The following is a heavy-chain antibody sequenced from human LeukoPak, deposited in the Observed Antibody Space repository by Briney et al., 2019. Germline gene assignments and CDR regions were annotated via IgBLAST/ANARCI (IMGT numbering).Heavy chain of an antibody. J-gene: IGHJ4*02. Sequence: GASVKVSCKASGYTFTGYYMHWVRQAPGQGLEWMGWINPNSGGTNYAQKFQGRVTMTRDTSISTAYMELSRLRSDDTAVYYCARARPVWWYDSSGPNSPFDYWGQGTLVTVSS. CDR2: INPNSGGT. D-gene: IGHD3-22*01. CDR1: GYTFTGYY. V-gene: IGHV1-2*02. CDR3: ARARPVWWYDSSGPNSPFDY.